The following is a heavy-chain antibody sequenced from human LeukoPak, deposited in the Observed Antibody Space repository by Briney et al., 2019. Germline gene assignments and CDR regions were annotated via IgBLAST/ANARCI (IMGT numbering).Heavy chain of an antibody. V-gene: IGHV3-30-3*01. D-gene: IGHD3-3*02. CDR3: EKETFAVPYYYYYGIDV. CDR1: GFTFSSYA. Sequence: GGSLRLSCAASGFTFSSYAMHWVRQAPGKGLEWVAVISYDGSNKYYADSVKGRFTISRDNSKNTLYLQMNSLRAEDTAVYYGEKETFAVPYYYYYGIDVWGQGTTVTVSS. CDR2: ISYDGSNK. J-gene: IGHJ6*02.